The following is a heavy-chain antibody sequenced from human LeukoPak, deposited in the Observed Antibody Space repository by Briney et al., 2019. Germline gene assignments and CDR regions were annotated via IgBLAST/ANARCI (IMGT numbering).Heavy chain of an antibody. Sequence: TGGSLRLSCAASGFTFTNYAMTWVRQAPGKGLEWVSSISASGLMTYYADSVKGRFTVSRDNSKNSLYLQMSSLTAADTAVYYCAKDRSIGTYYTFDHWGQGTLVTVSS. D-gene: IGHD1-26*01. J-gene: IGHJ4*02. V-gene: IGHV3-23*01. CDR1: GFTFTNYA. CDR3: AKDRSIGTYYTFDH. CDR2: ISASGLMT.